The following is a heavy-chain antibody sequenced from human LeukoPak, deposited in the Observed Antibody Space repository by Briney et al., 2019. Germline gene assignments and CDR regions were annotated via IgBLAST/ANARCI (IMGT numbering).Heavy chain of an antibody. CDR2: ISGSGGST. Sequence: PGGSLRLSCAASGFTFSSYAMSWVRQAPGKGLEWVSAISGSGGSTYYADSVKGRFTISRDNSKNTLYLQMNSLRAEDTAVYYCAARRFYDILTGYLDYWGQGTLVTVSS. D-gene: IGHD3-9*01. CDR3: AARRFYDILTGYLDY. J-gene: IGHJ4*02. CDR1: GFTFSSYA. V-gene: IGHV3-23*01.